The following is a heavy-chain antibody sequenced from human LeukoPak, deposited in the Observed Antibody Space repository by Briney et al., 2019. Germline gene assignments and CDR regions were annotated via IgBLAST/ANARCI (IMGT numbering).Heavy chain of an antibody. V-gene: IGHV4-31*03. CDR3: ARDLRGYGSGSYLEFYMDV. CDR2: IYYSGST. CDR1: GGSISSGGYY. Sequence: SETLSLTCTVSGGSISSGGYYWSWIRQHPGKGLEWIGYIYYSGSTYYNPSLKSRVTISVDMSKNQFSLKLSSVTAADTAVYYCARDLRGYGSGSYLEFYMDVWGKGTTVTVSS. J-gene: IGHJ6*03. D-gene: IGHD3-10*01.